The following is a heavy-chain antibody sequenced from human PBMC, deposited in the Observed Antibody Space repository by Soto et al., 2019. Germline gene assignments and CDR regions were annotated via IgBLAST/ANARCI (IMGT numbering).Heavy chain of an antibody. CDR2: IYYSGST. CDR1: GGSISSYY. CDR3: ARVGPALYCSGGSCYSRPHYYMDV. D-gene: IGHD2-15*01. V-gene: IGHV4-59*01. J-gene: IGHJ6*03. Sequence: SETLSLTCTVSGGSISSYYWSWIRQPPGKGLEWIGYIYYSGSTNYNPSLKSRVTISVDTSKNQFSLKLSSVTAAATAVYYCARVGPALYCSGGSCYSRPHYYMDVWGKGTMVTVSS.